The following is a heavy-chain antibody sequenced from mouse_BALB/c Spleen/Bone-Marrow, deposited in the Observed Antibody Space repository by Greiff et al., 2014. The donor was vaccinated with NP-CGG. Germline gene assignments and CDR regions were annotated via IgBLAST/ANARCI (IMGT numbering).Heavy chain of an antibody. V-gene: IGHV2-9*02. CDR3: ARNLLPPYWYFDV. CDR2: IWAGGST. J-gene: IGHJ1*01. D-gene: IGHD1-1*01. CDR1: GFSLTTYG. Sequence: VQLQQSGPGLVAPSQSLSITCTVSGFSLTTYGVHWVRQSPGEGLEWLGVIWAGGSTNYNSTLMSRLSISKDNSKNQVFLKMNSLQTDDTAIYYCARNLLPPYWYFDVWGAGTTVTVSS.